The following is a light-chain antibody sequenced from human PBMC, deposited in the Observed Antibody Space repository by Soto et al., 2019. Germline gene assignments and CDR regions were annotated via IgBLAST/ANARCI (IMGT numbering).Light chain of an antibody. CDR1: QSIRGD. CDR2: GAS. CDR3: QQFNNWPLT. V-gene: IGKV3-15*01. Sequence: EIVMTQSPATLSVSLGEGVTLSCRASQSIRGDLAWYQQKPGQTPRHLIYGASTRATGVPARFSGSGSGTEFTLTISSLQSEDSAVYYCQQFNNWPLTFGGGTKVEIK. J-gene: IGKJ4*01.